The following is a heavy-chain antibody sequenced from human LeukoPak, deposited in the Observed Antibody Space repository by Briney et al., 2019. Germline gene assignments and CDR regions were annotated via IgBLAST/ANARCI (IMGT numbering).Heavy chain of an antibody. D-gene: IGHD3-10*01. CDR1: GYSFTSYW. CDR3: ARHGGYYGSGSQAFDY. Sequence: GESLKISCKGSGYSFTSYWIGWVRQMPGKGLEWMWIIYPGDSDTRYSPSFQGQVTISADKSISTAYLQWSSLKASDTAMYYCARHGGYYGSGSQAFDYWGQGTLVTVSS. CDR2: IYPGDSDT. V-gene: IGHV5-51*01. J-gene: IGHJ4*02.